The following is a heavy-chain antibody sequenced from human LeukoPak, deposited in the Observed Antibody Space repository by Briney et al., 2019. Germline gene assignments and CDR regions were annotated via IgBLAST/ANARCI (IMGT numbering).Heavy chain of an antibody. CDR3: ARGQRITMTD. J-gene: IGHJ4*02. CDR1: GGSFSGYY. CDR2: INHSGST. D-gene: IGHD3-22*01. Sequence: SETLSLTCAVYGGSFSGYYWSWIRQPPGKGLEWIGEINHSGSTNYNPSLKSRVTISVDTSRNQFSLRLSSVTAADTAVYYCARGQRITMTDWGQGTLVTVSS. V-gene: IGHV4-34*01.